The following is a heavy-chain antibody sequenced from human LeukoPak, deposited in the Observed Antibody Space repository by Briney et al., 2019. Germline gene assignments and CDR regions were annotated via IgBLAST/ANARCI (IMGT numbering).Heavy chain of an antibody. Sequence: GESLRLSCAASGFTFSSYTMNWVRQAPGKGLEWVSCISSSSTNIYYADSVKGRFTISRDNAKNSLYLQMNSLRAEDTAVYYCARKLYSDNSHDAFDIWGQGTKVIVSS. CDR3: ARKLYSDNSHDAFDI. D-gene: IGHD1-26*01. V-gene: IGHV3-21*01. CDR1: GFTFSSYT. CDR2: ISSSSTNI. J-gene: IGHJ3*02.